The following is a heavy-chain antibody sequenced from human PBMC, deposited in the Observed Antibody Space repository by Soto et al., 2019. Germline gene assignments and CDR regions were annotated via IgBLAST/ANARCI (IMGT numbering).Heavy chain of an antibody. J-gene: IGHJ4*02. CDR3: AHTTSWGALNYFDY. Sequence: QITLKESGPTLVKPTQTLTLTCTFSGFSLSTSGMGVGWIRQPPGKALEWLALIYWDDDKRYSPSLKSRLTITKDTSKNQVVVTMTNMDPVDTATYYCAHTTSWGALNYFDYWGQRTLVTVSS. V-gene: IGHV2-5*02. CDR2: IYWDDDK. CDR1: GFSLSTSGMG. D-gene: IGHD1-26*01.